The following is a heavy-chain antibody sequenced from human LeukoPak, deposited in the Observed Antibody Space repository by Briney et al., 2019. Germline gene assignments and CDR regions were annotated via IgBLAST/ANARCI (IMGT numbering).Heavy chain of an antibody. CDR2: IYYSGST. Sequence: SETLSLTCTVSGGSISSYYWSWIRQPPGKGLEWIGYIYYSGSTNYNPSLKSRVTISVDTSKNQFSLKLSSVTAADTAVYYCAKAQGFGWYFDLWGRGPLVTVSS. D-gene: IGHD2-15*01. CDR3: AKAQGFGWYFDL. V-gene: IGHV4-59*01. J-gene: IGHJ2*01. CDR1: GGSISSYY.